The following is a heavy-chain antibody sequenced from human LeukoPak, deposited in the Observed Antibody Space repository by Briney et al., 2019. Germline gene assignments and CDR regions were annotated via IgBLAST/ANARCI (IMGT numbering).Heavy chain of an antibody. J-gene: IGHJ4*02. Sequence: GSLRLSCAASGFSFSAYWMTWVRQAPGKGLEWVANIKQDGSERHYVDSVRGRFTISRDNARNSLHLQMNSLRAEGTAVYYCARDSTFKLDYWGQGTLVTVSS. CDR3: ARDSTFKLDY. V-gene: IGHV3-7*01. CDR1: GFSFSAYW. CDR2: IKQDGSER.